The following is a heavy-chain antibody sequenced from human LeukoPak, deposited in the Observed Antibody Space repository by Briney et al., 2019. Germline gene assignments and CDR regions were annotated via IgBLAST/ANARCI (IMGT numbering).Heavy chain of an antibody. J-gene: IGHJ4*02. CDR2: INTDGSST. Sequence: GGSLRLSCAASGFTVSGSWMHCVRHAPGKGLVWVSRINTDGSSTTYADSVKGRFTISRDNANNTLYLQMNSLRGEDTAVYYCARGSSWPDYWGQGTLVTVSS. V-gene: IGHV3-74*01. D-gene: IGHD6-13*01. CDR3: ARGSSWPDY. CDR1: GFTVSGSW.